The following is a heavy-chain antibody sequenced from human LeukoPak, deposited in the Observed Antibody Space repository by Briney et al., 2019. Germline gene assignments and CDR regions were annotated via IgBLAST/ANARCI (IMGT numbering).Heavy chain of an antibody. V-gene: IGHV4-59*01. J-gene: IGHJ2*01. CDR3: ARRGPNSGSARGWNFDL. D-gene: IGHD6-19*01. Sequence: SETLSLTCTVSGGSISSYYWSWIRQPPGKGLEWIGYIYYSGSTNYNPSLKSRVTISVDTSKNQFSLKLSSVTAADTAVYYCARRGPNSGSARGWNFDLWGRGTLVTVSA. CDR1: GGSISSYY. CDR2: IYYSGST.